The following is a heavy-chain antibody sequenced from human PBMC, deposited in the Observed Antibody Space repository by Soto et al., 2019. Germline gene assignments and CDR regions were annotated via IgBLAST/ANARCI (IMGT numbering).Heavy chain of an antibody. V-gene: IGHV4-34*01. D-gene: IGHD4-17*01. J-gene: IGHJ5*02. Sequence: QVQLQQWGAGLLKPSETLSLTCAVYGGSFSGYYWSWIRQPPGKGLEWIGEINHSGSTNYNPSLKWRVTRPLDTSTNQFSRRLCSVTAADTAVYYCARGDYGDYEAGRCFGPWGQGTLVTVSS. CDR1: GGSFSGYY. CDR2: INHSGST. CDR3: ARGDYGDYEAGRCFGP.